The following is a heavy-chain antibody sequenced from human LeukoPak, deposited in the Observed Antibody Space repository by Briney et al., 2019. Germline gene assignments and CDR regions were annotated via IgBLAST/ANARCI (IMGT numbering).Heavy chain of an antibody. CDR1: GDSVSSYSAA. CDR2: TYYRSKWYN. D-gene: IGHD4-23*01. J-gene: IGHJ3*02. CDR3: ARSGGHDAFDI. Sequence: SQTLSLTCAISGDSVSSYSAAWSWIRQSPSRGLEWLGRTYYRSKWYNDCAVSVKSRITINPDTSKNQFSLQLTSVTPEDTAVYYCARSGGHDAFDIWGQGTMVTVSS. V-gene: IGHV6-1*01.